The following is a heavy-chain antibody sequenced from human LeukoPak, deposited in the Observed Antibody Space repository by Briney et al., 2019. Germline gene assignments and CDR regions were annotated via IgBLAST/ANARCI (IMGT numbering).Heavy chain of an antibody. CDR2: ISSSSSYI. CDR1: GFTFSSYS. CDR3: ARGWDTAMVYRDAFDI. Sequence: PGGSLRLSCAATGFTFSSYSMNWVRQAPGKGLEWVSSISSSSSYIYYADSVKGRFTISRDNAKNSLYLQMNSLRAEDTAVYYCARGWDTAMVYRDAFDIWGQGTMATVSS. V-gene: IGHV3-21*01. J-gene: IGHJ3*02. D-gene: IGHD5-18*01.